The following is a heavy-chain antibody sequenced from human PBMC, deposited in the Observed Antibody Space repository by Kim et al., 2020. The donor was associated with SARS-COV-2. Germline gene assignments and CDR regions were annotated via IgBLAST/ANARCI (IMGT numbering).Heavy chain of an antibody. Sequence: GESLKISCKGSGYSFTSYWIGWVRQMPGKGLEWMGIIYPGDSDTRYSPSFQGQVTISADRSISTAYLQWSSLKASDTAMYYCARHSTATQQLVLSYYSYGMDVWGQGTTVTVSS. D-gene: IGHD6-13*01. J-gene: IGHJ6*01. CDR1: GYSFTSYW. CDR3: ARHSTATQQLVLSYYSYGMDV. V-gene: IGHV5-51*01. CDR2: IYPGDSDT.